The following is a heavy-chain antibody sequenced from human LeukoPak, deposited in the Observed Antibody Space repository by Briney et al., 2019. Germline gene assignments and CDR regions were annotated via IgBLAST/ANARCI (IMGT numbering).Heavy chain of an antibody. V-gene: IGHV4-59*01. J-gene: IGHJ5*02. CDR2: IYYSGST. D-gene: IGHD2-2*02. Sequence: SETLSLTCTVSGGSIGSYYWSWIRQPPGKGLEWIDYIYYSGSTNYNPSLKSRVTISVDTSKNQFSLKLSSVTAADTAVYYCARGPVVPAAIDWFDPWGQGTLVTVSS. CDR3: ARGPVVPAAIDWFDP. CDR1: GGSIGSYY.